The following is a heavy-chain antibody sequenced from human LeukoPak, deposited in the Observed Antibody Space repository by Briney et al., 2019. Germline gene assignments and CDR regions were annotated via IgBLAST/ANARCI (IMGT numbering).Heavy chain of an antibody. CDR3: ATGASKVTTDFANY. V-gene: IGHV5-10-1*01. Sequence: PGAPLTISCQGSGSIFTNYWSSGVRQLQGKGLEWMGRIDPSDSYTNHSPSFGGHVTISVDKSISTAFLQWNSLKASDSAMYYCATGASKVTTDFANYWGQGTQVAVSS. J-gene: IGHJ4*02. CDR2: IDPSDSYT. D-gene: IGHD4-17*01. CDR1: GSIFTNYW.